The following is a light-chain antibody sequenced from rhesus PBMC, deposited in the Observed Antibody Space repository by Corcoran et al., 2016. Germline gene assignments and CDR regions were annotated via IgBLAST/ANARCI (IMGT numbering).Light chain of an antibody. CDR1: QGIISY. CDR2: DAK. V-gene: IGKV1-32*01. J-gene: IGKJ2*01. CDR3: QQYKKFPYR. Sequence: DIQMTPSPSSLSASVGDRVPITCRANQGIISYLNWYQQKPGKAPKLRIYDAKRLDSGVPSMFSGSGAGTEFTLTISGLQPEDFATYYCQQYKKFPYRFGQGSRVEIK.